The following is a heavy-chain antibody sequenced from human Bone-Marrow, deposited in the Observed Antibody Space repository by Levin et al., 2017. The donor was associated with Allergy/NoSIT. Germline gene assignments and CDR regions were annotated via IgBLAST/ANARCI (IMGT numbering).Heavy chain of an antibody. V-gene: IGHV3-48*03. CDR2: IRSSGRTI. CDR3: ARDGGKFHARNYYFYAMDV. D-gene: IGHD3-3*01. CDR1: GFTFSNFD. J-gene: IGHJ6*02. Sequence: GESLKISCAASGFTFSNFDMNWVRQTPGKGLEWIAHIRSSGRTIYYADSVRGRFTISRDNAKNSLYLQMNSLSAEDTSVYYCARDGGKFHARNYYFYAMDVWGQGTTVTVSS.